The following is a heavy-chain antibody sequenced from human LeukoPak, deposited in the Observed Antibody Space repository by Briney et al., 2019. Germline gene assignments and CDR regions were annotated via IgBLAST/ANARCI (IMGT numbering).Heavy chain of an antibody. Sequence: GGSLRLSCAASGFTFSSYWMSWVRQAPGKGLEWVANIKKDGSEKYYVDSVKGRFTISRDNAKNSLYLQMNSLRAEDAAVYYCARDYRTYYDFWSGQNQYNWFDPWGQGTLVTVSS. J-gene: IGHJ5*02. D-gene: IGHD3-3*01. V-gene: IGHV3-7*01. CDR1: GFTFSSYW. CDR3: ARDYRTYYDFWSGQNQYNWFDP. CDR2: IKKDGSEK.